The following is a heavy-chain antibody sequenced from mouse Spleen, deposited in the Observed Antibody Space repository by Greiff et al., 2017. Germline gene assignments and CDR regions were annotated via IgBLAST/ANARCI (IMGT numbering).Heavy chain of an antibody. CDR2: IWTGGGT. Sequence: VHLVESGPGLVAPSQSLSITCTVSGFSLTSYDISWIRQPPGKGLEWLGVIWTGGGTNYNSAFMSRLSISKDNSKSQVFLKMNSLQTDDTAIYYCVRYAMDYWGQGTSVTVSS. J-gene: IGHJ4*01. V-gene: IGHV2-9-2*01. CDR3: VRYAMDY. CDR1: GFSLTSYD.